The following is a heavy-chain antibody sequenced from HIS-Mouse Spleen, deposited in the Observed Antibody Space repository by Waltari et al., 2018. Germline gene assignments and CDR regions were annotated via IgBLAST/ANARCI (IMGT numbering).Heavy chain of an antibody. Sequence: QVQLVESGGGVVQPGRSLSLSCAASGFTFSRYALHWVRPAPGKGLGWVAVIYYDGSNKYYADSVKGRFTISRDNSKNTLYLQMNSLRAEDTAVYYCARVWGIAVAGAFDIWGQGTMVTVSS. J-gene: IGHJ3*02. CDR1: GFTFSRYA. D-gene: IGHD6-19*01. V-gene: IGHV3-30*04. CDR3: ARVWGIAVAGAFDI. CDR2: IYYDGSNK.